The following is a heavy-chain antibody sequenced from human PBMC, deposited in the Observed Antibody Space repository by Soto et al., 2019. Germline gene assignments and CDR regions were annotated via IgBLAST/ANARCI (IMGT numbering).Heavy chain of an antibody. Sequence: GGSLRLSCAASGFTFSRYAMSWVRQAPGKGLEWVSGISGSGGSTYYADSVKGRFTISRDNSKNTLYLQMTSLRAEDTAVYSCAKGRYCSGGSCYSDYFYYYAMDVWGQGTTVTVSS. J-gene: IGHJ6*02. CDR3: AKGRYCSGGSCYSDYFYYYAMDV. CDR2: ISGSGGST. D-gene: IGHD2-15*01. CDR1: GFTFSRYA. V-gene: IGHV3-23*01.